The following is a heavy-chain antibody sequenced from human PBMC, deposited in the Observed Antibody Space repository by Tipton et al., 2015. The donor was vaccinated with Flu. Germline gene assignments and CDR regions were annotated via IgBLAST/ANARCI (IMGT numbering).Heavy chain of an antibody. CDR1: GASVGGPYC. J-gene: IGHJ4*02. D-gene: IGHD3-10*01. CDR2: IYHTGST. CDR3: ARSTYYYGSGSSDY. V-gene: IGHV4-38-2*01. Sequence: TLSLTCSVSGASVGGPYCWAWVRQPPGKGLEWIGNIYHTGSTYYNPSLQSRVTISVDTAKNQFSQRLSSVTDADTAVYYCARSTYYYGSGSSDYWGQGTLVSVST.